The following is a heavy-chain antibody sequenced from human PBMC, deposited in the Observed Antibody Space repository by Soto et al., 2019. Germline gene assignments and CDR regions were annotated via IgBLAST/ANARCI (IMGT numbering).Heavy chain of an antibody. CDR1: GFTFSSYG. CDR3: AKVDLGYCSGGSCYSVDY. D-gene: IGHD2-15*01. V-gene: IGHV3-30*18. J-gene: IGHJ4*02. CDR2: ISYDGSNK. Sequence: QVQLVESGGGVVQPGRSLRLSCAASGFTFSSYGMHWVRQAPGKGLEWVAVISYDGSNKYYADSVKGRFTISRYNSKNSLYLQMNSLRAEDTAVYYCAKVDLGYCSGGSCYSVDYWGQGTLVTVSS.